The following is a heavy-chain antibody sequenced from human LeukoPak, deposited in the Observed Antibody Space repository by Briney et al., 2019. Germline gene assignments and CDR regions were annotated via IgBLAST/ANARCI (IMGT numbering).Heavy chain of an antibody. J-gene: IGHJ4*02. CDR3: AKSPPDY. CDR2: ISGSGDST. V-gene: IGHV3-23*01. CDR1: GFTFSSFP. Sequence: GGSLRLSCAASGFTFSSFPMSWVRQAPGKGLEWLSAISGSGDSTYYADSVKGRFTISRDNSKNTLFLQVNSLRAEDTAVYYCAKSPPDYWGQGTLVTVSS.